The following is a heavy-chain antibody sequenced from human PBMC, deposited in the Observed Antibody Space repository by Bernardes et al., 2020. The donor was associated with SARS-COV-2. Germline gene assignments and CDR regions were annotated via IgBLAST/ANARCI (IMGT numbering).Heavy chain of an antibody. Sequence: GGSLRLSCAASGFTFSSYGMHWVRQAPGKGLEWVAVIWYDGSNKYYADSVKGRFTISRDNSKNTLYLQMNSLRAEDTAVYYCARENDYYDSSGGFDYWGQGTLVTVSS. CDR1: GFTFSSYG. CDR3: ARENDYYDSSGGFDY. D-gene: IGHD3-22*01. CDR2: IWYDGSNK. V-gene: IGHV3-33*01. J-gene: IGHJ4*02.